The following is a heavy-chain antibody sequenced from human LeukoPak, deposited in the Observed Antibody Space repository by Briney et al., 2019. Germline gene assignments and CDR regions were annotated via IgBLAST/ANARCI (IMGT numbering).Heavy chain of an antibody. CDR3: ARDLERRNDAFDI. D-gene: IGHD1-1*01. J-gene: IGHJ3*02. CDR1: GYTFTGYY. V-gene: IGHV1-2*06. CDR2: INPNSGGT. Sequence: GASVKVSCKASGYTFTGYYMHWVRQAPGQGLEWMGRINPNSGGTNYAQKFQGRVTMTRDTSISTAYMELSRLRSDDTAVYYCARDLERRNDAFDIWGRGTMATVSS.